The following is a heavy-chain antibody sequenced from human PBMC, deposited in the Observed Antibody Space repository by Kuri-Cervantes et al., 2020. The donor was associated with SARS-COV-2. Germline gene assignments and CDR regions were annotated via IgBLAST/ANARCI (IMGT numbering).Heavy chain of an antibody. J-gene: IGHJ4*02. Sequence: GGSLRLSCAASGSTFSSYSMNWVRQAPGKGLEWVSSISSSSSYIYYADSVKGRFTISRDNAKNSLYLQMNSLRAEDTAVYYCARDNSAYYDFWSGYYNYFDYWGQGTLVTVSS. CDR1: GSTFSSYS. CDR2: ISSSSSYI. CDR3: ARDNSAYYDFWSGYYNYFDY. V-gene: IGHV3-21*01. D-gene: IGHD3-3*01.